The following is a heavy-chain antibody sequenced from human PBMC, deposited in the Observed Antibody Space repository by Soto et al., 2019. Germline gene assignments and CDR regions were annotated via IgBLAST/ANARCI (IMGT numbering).Heavy chain of an antibody. CDR3: ARAPTDYREAGCFDP. Sequence: ASVKVSCKASGYTFTGYYMHWVRQAPGQGLEWMGWINPNSGGTNYAQKFQGWVTMTRDTSISTAYMELSRLRSDDTAVYYCARAPTDYREAGCFDPCGQGTLVTVSS. V-gene: IGHV1-2*04. CDR2: INPNSGGT. D-gene: IGHD4-17*01. J-gene: IGHJ5*02. CDR1: GYTFTGYY.